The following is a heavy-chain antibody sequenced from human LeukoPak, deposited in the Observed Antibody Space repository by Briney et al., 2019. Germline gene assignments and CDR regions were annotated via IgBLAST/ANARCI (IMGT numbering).Heavy chain of an antibody. CDR1: GGSISSGGYY. CDR2: IYYSGST. Sequence: SQTLSLTCTVSGGSISSGGYYWSWIRQHPGKGLEWIGYIYYSGSTNYNPSLKSRVTISVDTSKKQFSLKLSSVTAADTAVYFCARGYSSNWYWFDPWGQGTLVTVSS. J-gene: IGHJ5*02. CDR3: ARGYSSNWYWFDP. D-gene: IGHD6-13*01. V-gene: IGHV4-61*08.